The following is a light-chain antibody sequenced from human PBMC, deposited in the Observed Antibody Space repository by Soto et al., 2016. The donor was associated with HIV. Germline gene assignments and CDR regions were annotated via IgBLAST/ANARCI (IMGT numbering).Light chain of an antibody. CDR2: QDN. Sequence: SYELTQPPSVSVSPGQTATITCSGFQLGDKDVSWYQGKPGQSPVVVIYQDNKRPSGIPERFSGSNSGNTATLTISETQAMDEADFYCQAWDSGVVVFGGGTKLTVL. CDR3: QAWDSGVVV. CDR1: QLGDKD. J-gene: IGLJ2*01. V-gene: IGLV3-1*01.